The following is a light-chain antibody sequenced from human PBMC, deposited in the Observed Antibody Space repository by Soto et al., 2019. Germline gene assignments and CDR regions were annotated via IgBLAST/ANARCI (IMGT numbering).Light chain of an antibody. Sequence: QPVLTQPPSVSGAPGQRVTISCTGSSSNIGAGYDVHWYQQLPGTAPKLLIYGNNHRPSGVPDRFSGSRSGTSASLAITGLQAEDEADYYCQSYDSSLSGVEFGGGTKVTVL. J-gene: IGLJ2*01. CDR2: GNN. CDR3: QSYDSSLSGVE. V-gene: IGLV1-40*01. CDR1: SSNIGAGYD.